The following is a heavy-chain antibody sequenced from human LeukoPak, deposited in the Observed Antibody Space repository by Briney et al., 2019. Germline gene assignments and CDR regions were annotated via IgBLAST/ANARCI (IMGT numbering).Heavy chain of an antibody. D-gene: IGHD3-10*01. CDR2: ISGSGGTT. CDR3: ANLQITMIRGP. V-gene: IGHV3-23*01. J-gene: IGHJ5*02. Sequence: PGGSLRLSCAASGFTFNSYAMTWVRQAPGKGLEWVSAISGSGGTTYYADSVKGRFTISKDNSKNTVYLQMNSLRAEDTAVYYCANLQITMIRGPWGQGTLVTVSS. CDR1: GFTFNSYA.